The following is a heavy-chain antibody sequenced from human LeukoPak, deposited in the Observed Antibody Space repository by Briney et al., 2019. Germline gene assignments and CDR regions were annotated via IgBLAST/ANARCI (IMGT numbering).Heavy chain of an antibody. D-gene: IGHD2-2*01. Sequence: GGSLRLSCAASGFTFSSYAMSWVRQAPGKGLEWVSAITNNGGSTYFADSVKGRFTISRDNSKNTLYLQMNSLRAEDTAVFYCAKDLGPGHYWGQGTPVTVSS. CDR2: ITNNGGST. CDR3: AKDLGPGHY. J-gene: IGHJ4*02. V-gene: IGHV3-23*01. CDR1: GFTFSSYA.